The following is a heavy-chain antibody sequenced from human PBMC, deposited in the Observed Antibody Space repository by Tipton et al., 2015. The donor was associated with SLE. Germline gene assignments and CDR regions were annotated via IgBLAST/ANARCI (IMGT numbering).Heavy chain of an antibody. CDR2: VWSDGSDN. Sequence: SLRLSCAASAFTFTNSVIHWVRQAPGKGLEWVAAVWSDGSDNYYADSVKGRFTISRDNSKNTVYLQMNSVRAEDTAVYYCTREGRGFDYWGQGNLVTVSS. D-gene: IGHD1-26*01. CDR1: AFTFTNSV. CDR3: TREGRGFDY. J-gene: IGHJ4*02. V-gene: IGHV3-33*01.